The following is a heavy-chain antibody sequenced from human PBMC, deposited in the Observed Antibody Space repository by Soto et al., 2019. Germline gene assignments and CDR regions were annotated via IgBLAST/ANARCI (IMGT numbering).Heavy chain of an antibody. Sequence: EVQLLESGGGLVQPGGSLRLSCAASGFSFNNHAMTWVRQAPGKGLEWVSGISGSGSTTHYADSVKGRFTISRDNSKDTLYLQMNSLRAEDTAVYYCAKDRVTLTLVVVGAFDFWGLGTMVTVSS. V-gene: IGHV3-23*01. CDR3: AKDRVTLTLVVVGAFDF. J-gene: IGHJ3*01. CDR1: GFSFNNHA. CDR2: ISGSGSTT. D-gene: IGHD3-22*01.